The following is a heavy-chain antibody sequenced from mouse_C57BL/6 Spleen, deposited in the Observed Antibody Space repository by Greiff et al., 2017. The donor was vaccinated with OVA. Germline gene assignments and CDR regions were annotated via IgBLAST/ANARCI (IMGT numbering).Heavy chain of an antibody. J-gene: IGHJ2*01. CDR3: ARSYYGNYY. D-gene: IGHD2-10*01. V-gene: IGHV1-50*01. Sequence: QVQLQQPGAELVKPGASVKLSCKASGYTFTSYWLQWVKQRPGQGLEWIGEIDPSDSYTNYNQKFKGKATLTVDTSSSTAYMQLSILTSEDSAVYYCARSYYGNYYWGQGTTLTVSS. CDR1: GYTFTSYW. CDR2: IDPSDSYT.